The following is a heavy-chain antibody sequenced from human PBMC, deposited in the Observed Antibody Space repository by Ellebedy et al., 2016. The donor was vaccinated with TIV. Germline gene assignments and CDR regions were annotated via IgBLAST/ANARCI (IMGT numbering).Heavy chain of an antibody. CDR2: ISWNSGSI. D-gene: IGHD3-10*01. CDR3: AKSKGSGSLFDY. V-gene: IGHV3-9*01. Sequence: SLRLSXAASGFTFDDYAMHWVRQAPGKGLEWVSGISWNSGSIGYADSVKGRFTISRDNAKNSLYLQMNSLRAEDTALYYCAKSKGSGSLFDYWGQGTLVTVSS. CDR1: GFTFDDYA. J-gene: IGHJ4*02.